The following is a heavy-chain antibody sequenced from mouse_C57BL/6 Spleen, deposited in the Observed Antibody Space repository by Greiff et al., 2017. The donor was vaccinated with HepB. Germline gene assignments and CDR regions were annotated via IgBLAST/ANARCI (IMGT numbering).Heavy chain of an antibody. J-gene: IGHJ2*01. CDR2: ISSGSSTI. V-gene: IGHV5-17*01. CDR1: GFTFSDYG. D-gene: IGHD3-2*02. Sequence: EVKLVESGGGLVKPGGSLKLSCAASGFTFSDYGMHWVRQAPEKGLEWVAYISSGSSTIYYADTVKGRFTISRDNAKNTLFLQMTSLRSEDTAMYYCARGKTAQAPYYFDYWGQGTTLTVSS. CDR3: ARGKTAQAPYYFDY.